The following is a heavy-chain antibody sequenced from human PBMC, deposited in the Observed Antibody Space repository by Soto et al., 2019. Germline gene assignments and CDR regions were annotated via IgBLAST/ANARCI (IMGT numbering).Heavy chain of an antibody. CDR3: ARNPGYSSGWYFDY. D-gene: IGHD6-19*01. CDR2: IYYSGST. J-gene: IGHJ4*02. Sequence: SETLSLTCTVSGGSISSSSYYWGWIRQPPGKGLEWIGSIYYSGSTYYNPSLKSRVTISVDTSKNQFSLKLSSVTAADTAVYYCARNPGYSSGWYFDYWGQGTLVTVSS. CDR1: GGSISSSSYY. V-gene: IGHV4-39*01.